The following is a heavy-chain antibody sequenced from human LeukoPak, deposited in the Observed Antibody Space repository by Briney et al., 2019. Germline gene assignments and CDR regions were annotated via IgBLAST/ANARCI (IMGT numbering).Heavy chain of an antibody. CDR1: GFTFSSYG. CDR3: AKNSPGIAAAGRWVRTYYFDY. J-gene: IGHJ4*02. Sequence: GGSLRLSCAASGFTFSSYGMHWVRQAPGKGLEWVAVISYDGSNKYYADSVKGRFTISRDNSKNTLYLQMNSLRAEDTAVYYCAKNSPGIAAAGRWVRTYYFDYWGQGTLVTVSS. D-gene: IGHD6-13*01. CDR2: ISYDGSNK. V-gene: IGHV3-30*18.